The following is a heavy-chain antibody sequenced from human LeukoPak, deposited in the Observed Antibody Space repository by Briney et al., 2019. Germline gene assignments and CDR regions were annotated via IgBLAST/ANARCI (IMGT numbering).Heavy chain of an antibody. J-gene: IGHJ6*03. CDR1: GYTFTSYG. D-gene: IGHD5-12*01. V-gene: IGHV1-18*01. Sequence: ASVKVSCKASGYTFTSYGISWVRQAPGQGLEWMGWISAYNGNTNYAQKLQGSVTMTTDTSTTTAYMELRSLRSDDTAVYYCAIVDIVATTLNYYYYYMDVWGKGTTVTISS. CDR2: ISAYNGNT. CDR3: AIVDIVATTLNYYYYYMDV.